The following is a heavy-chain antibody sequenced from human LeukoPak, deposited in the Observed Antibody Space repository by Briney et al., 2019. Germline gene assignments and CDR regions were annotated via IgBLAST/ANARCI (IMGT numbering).Heavy chain of an antibody. CDR3: ARVGYGSGSYYYYYMDV. CDR2: ISSTSSAI. Sequence: PGGSLRLSCAASGFTFSSYSMNWVRQAPGKGLEWLSYISSTSSAIYYADSLKGRFTISRDNAKNSLYLQMDSLRAEDTAVYYCARVGYGSGSYYYYYMDVWGKGTTVTVSS. V-gene: IGHV3-48*04. CDR1: GFTFSSYS. J-gene: IGHJ6*03. D-gene: IGHD3-10*01.